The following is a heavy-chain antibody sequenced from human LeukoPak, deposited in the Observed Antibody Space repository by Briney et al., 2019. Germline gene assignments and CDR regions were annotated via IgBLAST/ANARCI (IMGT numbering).Heavy chain of an antibody. D-gene: IGHD3-16*01. CDR3: AREGASGSFDY. V-gene: IGHV4-59*01. CDR1: GGSISSYY. J-gene: IGHJ4*02. CDR2: IYYSGST. Sequence: SETLSLTCTVSGGSISSYYWSWIRQPPGKGLEWIGYIYYSGSTNYNPSLKSRVTISVDTSKNQFSLKLGSVTAADTAVYYCAREGASGSFDYWGQGTLVTVSS.